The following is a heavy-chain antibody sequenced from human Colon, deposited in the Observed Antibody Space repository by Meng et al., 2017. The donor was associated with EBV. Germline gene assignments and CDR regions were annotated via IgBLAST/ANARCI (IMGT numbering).Heavy chain of an antibody. J-gene: IGHJ4*02. CDR1: GDAINSSGFY. CDR2: IYFTGST. Sequence: GRLRESGPGLVKPSQALSLTCAGCGDAINSSGFYWSWIRKPPGKGLEWIGYIYFTGSTYYSPSLKSRLNISIDTSNNQFSLRLTSVTAADTAVYYCARGGGSFRFQFWGRGTLVTVSS. D-gene: IGHD2-15*01. V-gene: IGHV4-30-4*01. CDR3: ARGGGSFRFQF.